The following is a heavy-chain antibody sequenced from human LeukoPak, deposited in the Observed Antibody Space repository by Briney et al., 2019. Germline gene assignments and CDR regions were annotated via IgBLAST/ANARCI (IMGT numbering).Heavy chain of an antibody. CDR1: GGTFSNYE. CDR3: ASGTTDIVVVPATLRNYYFDY. Sequence: SVKVSCKASGGTFSNYEISWVRQAPGQGLEWMGGIIPMFGTAKYAQKFQGRVTITTDKSTSTAYMELSSLRSEDTAVYYCASGTTDIVVVPATLRNYYFDYWGQGTLVTVSS. V-gene: IGHV1-69*05. J-gene: IGHJ4*02. CDR2: IIPMFGTA. D-gene: IGHD2-2*01.